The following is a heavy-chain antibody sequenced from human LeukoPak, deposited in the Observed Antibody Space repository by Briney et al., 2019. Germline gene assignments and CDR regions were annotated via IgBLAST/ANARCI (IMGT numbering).Heavy chain of an antibody. D-gene: IGHD6-19*01. Sequence: PGGSLRLSCAASGFTFNSYRMNWVRQAPGKGLEWVAFTKFHGHETFYADSVGGRFTFSRDNSRNTSYLQMNSLRSEDTAVYYCAREAVAATATDYWGQGTLVTVSS. CDR1: GFTFNSYR. J-gene: IGHJ4*02. V-gene: IGHV3-7*01. CDR2: TKFHGHET. CDR3: AREAVAATATDY.